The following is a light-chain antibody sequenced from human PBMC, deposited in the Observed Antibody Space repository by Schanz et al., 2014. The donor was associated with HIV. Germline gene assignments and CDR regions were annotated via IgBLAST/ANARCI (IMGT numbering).Light chain of an antibody. V-gene: IGKV3-20*01. CDR3: RHYGGS. CDR1: QSVSSS. CDR2: AAS. J-gene: IGKJ3*01. Sequence: EIVMTQSPATLSVSLGERATLSCRASQSVSSSLAWYQQKPGQAPTLLIYAASSRASGIPDRFSGSGSGADFTLTISGLEPEDCAVYYCRHYGGSLGPGTTVDYK.